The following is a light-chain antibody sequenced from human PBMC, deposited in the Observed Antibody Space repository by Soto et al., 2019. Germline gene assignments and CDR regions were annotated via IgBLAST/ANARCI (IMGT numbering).Light chain of an antibody. Sequence: AIQMTQSPSSLSASVGDRVTITCRASQGISNDLGWYQKKPGKAPKLLIYAATRFQSGVPSRFSSSGSGTDFTLTISSLQPEDFASYYCLQDYNYPWTFGQGTKVEIK. CDR2: AAT. J-gene: IGKJ1*01. CDR1: QGISND. V-gene: IGKV1-6*01. CDR3: LQDYNYPWT.